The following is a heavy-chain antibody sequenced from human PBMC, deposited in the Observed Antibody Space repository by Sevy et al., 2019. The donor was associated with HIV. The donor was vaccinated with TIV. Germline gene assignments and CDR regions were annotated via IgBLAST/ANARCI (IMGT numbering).Heavy chain of an antibody. V-gene: IGHV3-15*01. CDR2: IKSKIDGETT. CDR3: ATAPGYYDTAPFDY. J-gene: IGHJ4*02. CDR1: GFTFNNAW. D-gene: IGHD3-22*01. Sequence: GGSLRLSCAVSGFTFNNAWMNWVRQAPGTGLQWVGLIKSKIDGETTDYAAPVKGRFSISRDDSKNTLFLQMNRLKIADTAVYYGATAPGYYDTAPFDYWGPGTLVTVSS.